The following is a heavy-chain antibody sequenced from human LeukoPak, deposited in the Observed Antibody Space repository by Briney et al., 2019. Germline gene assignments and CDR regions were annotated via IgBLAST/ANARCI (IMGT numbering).Heavy chain of an antibody. V-gene: IGHV4-59*01. D-gene: IGHD2-8*01. Sequence: SETLSLTCTVSGGSISSYYWSWIRQPPGKGLKWIGNIYYSGYTTYSPSLRSRVTISVDTSKNQFSLKLSSVTAADTAVYYCARVNANKHYYYYMDVWGKGTTVTVSS. J-gene: IGHJ6*03. CDR3: ARVNANKHYYYYMDV. CDR2: IYYSGYT. CDR1: GGSISSYY.